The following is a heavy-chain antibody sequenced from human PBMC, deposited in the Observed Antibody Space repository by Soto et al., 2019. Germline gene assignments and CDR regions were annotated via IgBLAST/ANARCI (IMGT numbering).Heavy chain of an antibody. Sequence: ASVKVSCKASGGTFSSYAISWVRQDPGQGLEWMGGIIPIFGTANYAQKFQGRVTITADESTSTAYMELSSLRSEDTAVYYCAIELIVVPAAIGKSPYYYYGMDVWGQGTTVTVSS. D-gene: IGHD2-2*01. J-gene: IGHJ6*02. CDR3: AIELIVVPAAIGKSPYYYYGMDV. CDR2: IIPIFGTA. CDR1: GGTFSSYA. V-gene: IGHV1-69*13.